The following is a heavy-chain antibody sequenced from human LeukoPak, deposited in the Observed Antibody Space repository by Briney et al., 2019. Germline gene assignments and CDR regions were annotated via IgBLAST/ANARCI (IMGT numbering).Heavy chain of an antibody. CDR3: ARQYDFWSGYFDY. V-gene: IGHV4-59*08. CDR1: GGSISSYY. Sequence: SETLSLTCTVSGGSISSYYWTWIRRPPGKGLEWIGYVHYSGSTNYNPSLKSRVTISVDTSKNQFSLKVSSVTAADTAVYYCARQYDFWSGYFDYWGQGTLVTVSS. J-gene: IGHJ4*02. CDR2: VHYSGST. D-gene: IGHD3-3*01.